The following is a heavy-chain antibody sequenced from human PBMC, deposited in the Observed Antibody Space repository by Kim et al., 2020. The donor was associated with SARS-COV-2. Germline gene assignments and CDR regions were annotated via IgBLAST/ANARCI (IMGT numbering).Heavy chain of an antibody. J-gene: IGHJ6*02. Sequence: QKFQGRVTITADKSTSTAYMELSSLRSEDTAVYYCARGRVYYYDSNYGMDVWGQGTTVTVSS. V-gene: IGHV1-69*04. CDR3: ARGRVYYYDSNYGMDV. D-gene: IGHD3-22*01.